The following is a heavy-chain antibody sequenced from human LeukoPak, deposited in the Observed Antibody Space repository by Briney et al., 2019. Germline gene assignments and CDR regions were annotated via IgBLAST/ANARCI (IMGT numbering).Heavy chain of an antibody. CDR2: ISSSSSYI. V-gene: IGHV3-21*01. Sequence: GGSLRLSCAASGFTFSSYSMNWVRQAPGKGLEWVSSISSSSSYIYYADSVKGRFTISRDNAKNSLYLQMNSLRAEDTAVYYCARGLVGGYCSGGSCYGPWGQGTLVTVSS. J-gene: IGHJ4*02. CDR3: ARGLVGGYCSGGSCYGP. CDR1: GFTFSSYS. D-gene: IGHD2-15*01.